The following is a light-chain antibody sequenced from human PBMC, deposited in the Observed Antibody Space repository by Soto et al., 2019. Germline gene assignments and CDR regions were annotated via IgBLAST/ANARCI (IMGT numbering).Light chain of an antibody. Sequence: SVLAQPPSGSGAPGQSVAISCTGTSSAVGSYNRVSWYQQPPGAAPKLMIYEVSNRPSGVPDRFSGSKSGNTASLTISGLQAEDEADYYCNSYTGSSTYVFGTGTKVTVL. J-gene: IGLJ1*01. V-gene: IGLV2-18*02. CDR1: SSAVGSYNR. CDR2: EVS. CDR3: NSYTGSSTYV.